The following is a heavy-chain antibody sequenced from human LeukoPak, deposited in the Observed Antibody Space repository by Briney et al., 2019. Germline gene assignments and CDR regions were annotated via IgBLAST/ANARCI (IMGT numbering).Heavy chain of an antibody. D-gene: IGHD3-22*01. CDR1: GFTFGTFW. V-gene: IGHV3-74*01. CDR3: ARDITPSKYYDNSGYYGY. Sequence: PGGSLRLSCAASGFTFGTFWMRWVRQAPGKGPVWVSRINTDGSSISYADSVEGRFTISRDNAKNTLYLQMNSLRVEDTAVYYCARDITPSKYYDNSGYYGYWGQGTLVTVSS. J-gene: IGHJ4*02. CDR2: INTDGSSI.